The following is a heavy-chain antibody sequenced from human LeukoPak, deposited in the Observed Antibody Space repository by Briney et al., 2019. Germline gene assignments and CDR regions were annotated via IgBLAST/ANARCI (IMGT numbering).Heavy chain of an antibody. D-gene: IGHD3-3*01. CDR1: GFTFSDYY. V-gene: IGHV3-11*04. Sequence: GGSLRLSCAASGFTFSDYYMSWIRQAPGKWLEWVSNISSSGSTIYYADSVKGRFTISRDNAKNSLYLQMNSLRAEDTAVYYCARKSITICGVVAHGFDPWGQGTLVTVSS. J-gene: IGHJ5*02. CDR3: ARKSITICGVVAHGFDP. CDR2: ISSSGSTI.